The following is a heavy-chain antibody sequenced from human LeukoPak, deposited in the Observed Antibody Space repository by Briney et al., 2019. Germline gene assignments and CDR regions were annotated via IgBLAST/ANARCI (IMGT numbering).Heavy chain of an antibody. V-gene: IGHV4-4*02. CDR3: ASRRGYCSGGSCYSWIAY. CDR1: GGSISSSNW. D-gene: IGHD2-15*01. CDR2: IYHSGNT. Sequence: SETLSLTCTVSGGSISSSNWWSWVRQPPGKGLEWIGEIYHSGNTNYNPSLKSRVTISVDKSKNQFSLKLSSVTAADTAVYYCASRRGYCSGGSCYSWIAYWGQGTLVTVSS. J-gene: IGHJ4*02.